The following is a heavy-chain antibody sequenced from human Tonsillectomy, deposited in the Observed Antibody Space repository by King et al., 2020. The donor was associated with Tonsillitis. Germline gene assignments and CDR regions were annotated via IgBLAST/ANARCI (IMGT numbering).Heavy chain of an antibody. D-gene: IGHD3-10*01. J-gene: IGHJ4*02. CDR2: IATAGDT. V-gene: IGHV3-13*01. CDR3: ARGRGRSPTEDYFDY. Sequence: QLVQSGGGLVQPGGSLRLSCAASGFTFSTYDMHWVRQATGKGLEWVSAIATAGDTSYPGSVKGLFTISRETAKNSFYLQMNTLRAGDTAVSYCARGRGRSPTEDYFDYWGQGTLVTVSS. CDR1: GFTFSTYD.